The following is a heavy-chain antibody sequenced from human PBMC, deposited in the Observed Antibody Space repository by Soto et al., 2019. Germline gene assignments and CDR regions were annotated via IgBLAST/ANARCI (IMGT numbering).Heavy chain of an antibody. J-gene: IGHJ2*01. D-gene: IGHD6-13*01. CDR1: GFTFSTYA. Sequence: EVQVLESGGGLVQPGGSLRLSCAASGFTFSTYAMSWVPQAPGKGLEWVSGISGSGGSTYYADSVKGRFTISRDNSKKTLFLQMSSLGAEDTAVYFCAKGGAAAGMGYFDLWGRGTLVTVSS. V-gene: IGHV3-23*01. CDR3: AKGGAAAGMGYFDL. CDR2: ISGSGGST.